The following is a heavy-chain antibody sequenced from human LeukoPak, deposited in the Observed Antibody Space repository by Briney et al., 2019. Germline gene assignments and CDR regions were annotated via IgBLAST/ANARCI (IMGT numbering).Heavy chain of an antibody. Sequence: SETLSLTCTVSGGSVSSGSYFWSWIRQPPGRGLEWIGYVYVSGSTKYNPSLESRATISVNTSKNQFSLKLSSATAAETAVYYCARVSGSGWFDCWGQGTLVTVSS. V-gene: IGHV4-61*01. J-gene: IGHJ4*02. CDR1: GGSVSSGSYF. D-gene: IGHD6-19*01. CDR3: ARVSGSGWFDC. CDR2: VYVSGST.